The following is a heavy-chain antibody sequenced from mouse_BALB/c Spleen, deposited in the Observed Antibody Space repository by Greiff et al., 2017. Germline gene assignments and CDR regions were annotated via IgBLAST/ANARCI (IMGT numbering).Heavy chain of an antibody. CDR1: GYTFSSYW. CDR2: ILPGSGST. CDR3: ARVNLAMDY. J-gene: IGHJ4*01. Sequence: QVQLKESGAELMKPGASVKISCKATGYTFSSYWIEWVKQMPGHGLEWIGEILPGSGSTNYNEKFKGKATFTADTSSNTAYMQLSSLTSEDSAVYYCARVNLAMDYWGQGTSVTVSA. V-gene: IGHV1-9*01.